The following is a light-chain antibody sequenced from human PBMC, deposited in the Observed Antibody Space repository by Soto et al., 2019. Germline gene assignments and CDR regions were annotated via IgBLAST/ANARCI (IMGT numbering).Light chain of an antibody. J-gene: IGKJ4*01. CDR2: DAS. Sequence: EIVLTQSPATLSLSPGERATLSCRASQSVGDYLAWYQRKPGQAPRLLIYDASNRATGIPARFSGSGSRTDFTLIISRIEHEDFAFYYCQHRVKFVTFGGGTDVEIK. CDR1: QSVGDY. CDR3: QHRVKFVT. V-gene: IGKV3-11*01.